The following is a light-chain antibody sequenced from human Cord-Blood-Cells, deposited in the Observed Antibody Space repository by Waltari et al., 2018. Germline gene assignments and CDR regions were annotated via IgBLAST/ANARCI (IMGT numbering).Light chain of an antibody. Sequence: DIVMTQYPDSLAVSLGETATINCKYSQSDLYSSNNKNYLDWYQQKPGQPPKLLIYWASTRESGVPDRFSGSGSGTDFTLTISSLQAEDVAVYYCQQYYSAPLTFGGGTKVEIK. CDR2: WAS. CDR3: QQYYSAPLT. V-gene: IGKV4-1*01. CDR1: QSDLYSSNNKNY. J-gene: IGKJ4*02.